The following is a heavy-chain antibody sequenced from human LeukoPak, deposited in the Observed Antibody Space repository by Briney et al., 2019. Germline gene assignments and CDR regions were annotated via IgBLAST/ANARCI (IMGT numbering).Heavy chain of an antibody. D-gene: IGHD5-12*01. V-gene: IGHV3-30-3*01. CDR3: ARDSPSIKASSSYGMDV. J-gene: IGHJ6*02. CDR2: ISYDGSNK. CDR1: GFTFSSYA. Sequence: GGSLRLSCAASGFTFSSYAMHWVRQAPGKGLEWVAVISYDGSNKYYADSVKGRFTIPRDNSKNTLYLQMNSLRAEDTAVYYCARDSPSIKASSSYGMDVWGQGTTVTVSS.